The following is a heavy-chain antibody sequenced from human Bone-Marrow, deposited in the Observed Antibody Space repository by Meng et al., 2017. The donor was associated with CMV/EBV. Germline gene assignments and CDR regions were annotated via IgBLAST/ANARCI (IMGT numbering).Heavy chain of an antibody. Sequence: GESLKISCAASGFTFSSYSMNWVRQAPGKGLEWVSSISSSSSYIYYADSVKGRFTISRDNAKNSLYLQMNSLRAEDTAVYYCARDRSNCFEYWGQGTLVTVSS. D-gene: IGHD3-10*01. V-gene: IGHV3-21*01. CDR1: GFTFSSYS. CDR2: ISSSSSYI. J-gene: IGHJ4*02. CDR3: ARDRSNCFEY.